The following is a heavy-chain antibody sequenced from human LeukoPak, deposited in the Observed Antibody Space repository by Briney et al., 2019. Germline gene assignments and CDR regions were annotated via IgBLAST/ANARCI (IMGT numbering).Heavy chain of an antibody. D-gene: IGHD3-22*01. CDR1: GITLSNYG. V-gene: IGHV3-23*01. CDR3: AKRGVVIRVILVGFHKEAYYFDS. J-gene: IGHJ4*02. Sequence: PGGSLRLLCAVSGITLSNYGMPWVPQAPGEGLEWVAGNSDTGGRTNYADSVQRRFTISRDNPKNTLYLPMNRLRAEDTAVYFCAKRGVVIRVILVGFHKEAYYFDSWGQGALVTVSS. CDR2: NSDTGGRT.